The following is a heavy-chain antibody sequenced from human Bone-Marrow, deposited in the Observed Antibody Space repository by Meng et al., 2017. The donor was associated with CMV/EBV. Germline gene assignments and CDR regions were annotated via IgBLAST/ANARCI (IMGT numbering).Heavy chain of an antibody. J-gene: IGHJ4*02. Sequence: SETLSLTCTVSGYSISSGYYWGWIRQPPGKGLEWIGSIYYSGSTYYNPSLKSRVTISVDTSKNQFSLKLSSVTAADTAVYYCARVPRGIRYFDWLLFDYWGQGTLVTVSS. CDR1: GYSISSGYY. D-gene: IGHD3-9*01. V-gene: IGHV4-38-2*02. CDR2: IYYSGST. CDR3: ARVPRGIRYFDWLLFDY.